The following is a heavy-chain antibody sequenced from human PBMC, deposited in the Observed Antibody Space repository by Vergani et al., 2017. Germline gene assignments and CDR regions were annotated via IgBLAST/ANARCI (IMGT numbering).Heavy chain of an antibody. J-gene: IGHJ4*02. CDR3: AKDMKSSYCDFWSDY. CDR2: ISGSGGST. Sequence: EVQLLESGGGLVQPGGSLRLSCAASGFTFSRYAMSWVRQAPGKGLEWVSAISGSGGSTYYADSVKGRFTISRDNAKETLYLQMNSLRAEDTAVYYCAKDMKSSYCDFWSDYWDRGTLVTVSS. D-gene: IGHD3-3*01. CDR1: GFTFSRYA. V-gene: IGHV3-23*01.